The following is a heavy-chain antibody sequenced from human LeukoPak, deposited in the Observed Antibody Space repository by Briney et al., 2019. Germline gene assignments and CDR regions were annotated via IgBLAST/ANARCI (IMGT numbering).Heavy chain of an antibody. J-gene: IGHJ4*02. Sequence: GGSLRLSCAASGFTFSSYWMSWIRQAPGKGLEWVANIKQDGGDKYYVDSVKGRFSISRDNAKNSLYLQMNSLRAEDTAVYYCAREGARTFDYWGQGTLVTVSS. CDR3: AREGARTFDY. CDR1: GFTFSSYW. V-gene: IGHV3-7*04. CDR2: IKQDGGDK.